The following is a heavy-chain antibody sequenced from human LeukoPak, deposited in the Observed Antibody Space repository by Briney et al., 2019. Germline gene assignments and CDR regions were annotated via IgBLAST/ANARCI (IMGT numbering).Heavy chain of an antibody. V-gene: IGHV4-4*07. CDR1: GGSFSGYY. D-gene: IGHD3-3*01. J-gene: IGHJ4*02. CDR2: IYTSGST. Sequence: PSETLSLTCAVYGGSFSGYYWSWIRQPAGKGLEWIGRIYTSGSTNYNPSLKSRVTMSVDTSKNQFSLKLSSVTAADTAVYYCARDQDDFWSGAGYFDYWGQGTLVTVSS. CDR3: ARDQDDFWSGAGYFDY.